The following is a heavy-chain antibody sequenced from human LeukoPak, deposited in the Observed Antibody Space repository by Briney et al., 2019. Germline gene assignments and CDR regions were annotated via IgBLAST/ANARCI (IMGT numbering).Heavy chain of an antibody. CDR2: INPSGST. J-gene: IGHJ5*02. D-gene: IGHD4-23*01. CDR1: GGSFSGYY. Sequence: SETLSHTCAVYGGSFSGYYWSWIRQPPGKGLEWIGEINPSGSTNYNPSLKSRVTISVDTSKNQFSLKLRSVTAGDTAIYYCARGFKGNAQVWFDPWSQVTLVTVSS. CDR3: ARGFKGNAQVWFDP. V-gene: IGHV4-34*01.